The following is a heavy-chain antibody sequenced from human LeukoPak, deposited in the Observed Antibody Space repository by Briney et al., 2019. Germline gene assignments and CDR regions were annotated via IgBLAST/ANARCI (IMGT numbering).Heavy chain of an antibody. D-gene: IGHD1-26*01. CDR1: GYTFTSYY. V-gene: IGHV1-46*01. CDR2: INPSGGST. CDR3: ARHSGRVYYFDY. Sequence: GASMKVSCKASGYTFTSYYLHWVRQAPGQGLEWMGIINPSGGSTNYAQKFQGRVTMTRDTSTSTVYMELSSLRSEDTAVYYCARHSGRVYYFDYWGQGTLVTVSS. J-gene: IGHJ4*02.